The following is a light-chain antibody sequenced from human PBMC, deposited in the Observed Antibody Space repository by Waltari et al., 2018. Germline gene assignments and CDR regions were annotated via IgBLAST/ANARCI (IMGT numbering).Light chain of an antibody. CDR3: QSYDSNTVI. J-gene: IGLJ2*01. V-gene: IGLV6-57*02. CDR2: NDD. CDR1: SGYLATNY. Sequence: FMLTQPHSVSVSPGQTVTISCTASSGYLATNYVPWYQQRTGRAPTTMIYNDDQRPSGVPDRFSGSIDSSSNTASLTISGLKTEDEADYYCQSYDSNTVIFGGGTKLTVL.